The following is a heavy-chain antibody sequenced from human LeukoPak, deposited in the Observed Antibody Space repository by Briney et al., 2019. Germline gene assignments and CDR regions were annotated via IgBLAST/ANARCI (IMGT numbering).Heavy chain of an antibody. D-gene: IGHD2-8*01. CDR3: ARDPVNGGWFDY. Sequence: GGSLRLSCAASGFTFRSYGMHWVRQAPGKGLEWVAVIWYDGSNKYYADSVKGRFTVSRDNSKNTLYLQMNSLRAEDTAAYYCARDPVNGGWFDYWGQGTLVTVSS. J-gene: IGHJ5*01. CDR1: GFTFRSYG. CDR2: IWYDGSNK. V-gene: IGHV3-33*01.